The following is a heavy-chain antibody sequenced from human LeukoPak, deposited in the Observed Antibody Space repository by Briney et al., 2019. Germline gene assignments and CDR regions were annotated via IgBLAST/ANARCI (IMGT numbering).Heavy chain of an antibody. CDR3: AKVGWGVFDY. CDR2: ITSSSGTI. J-gene: IGHJ4*02. D-gene: IGHD3-16*01. Sequence: PRGSLRLSCAASGFTFSSHSMNWVRQAPGKGLEWISYITSSSGTIYYADSVKGRFTISRDNAKSSLYLQMNSLRAEDTAVYYCAKVGWGVFDYWGQGTLVTVSS. CDR1: GFTFSSHS. V-gene: IGHV3-48*04.